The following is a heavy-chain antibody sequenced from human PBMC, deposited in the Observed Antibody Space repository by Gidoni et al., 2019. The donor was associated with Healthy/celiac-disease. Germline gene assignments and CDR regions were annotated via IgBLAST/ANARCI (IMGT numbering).Heavy chain of an antibody. CDR1: RYPFHSYD. CDR2: MNPNSGNT. CDR3: ARVGYSSSWQYYYYYYGMDV. Sequence: QVQLVQSGAEWKKPGASVKVSCKASRYPFHSYDLNRLRQATGPGLEWMGGMNPNSGNTGYAQKFQGRVTMTRNTSISTAYMELSSLRSEDTAVYYCARVGYSSSWQYYYYYYGMDVWGQGTTVTVSS. J-gene: IGHJ6*02. V-gene: IGHV1-8*01. D-gene: IGHD6-13*01.